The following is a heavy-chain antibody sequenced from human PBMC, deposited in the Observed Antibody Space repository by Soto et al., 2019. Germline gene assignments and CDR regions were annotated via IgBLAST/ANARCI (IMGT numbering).Heavy chain of an antibody. Sequence: QVQLVQSGAEVKKPGASVKVSCKASGYTFTGYYMHWVRQAPGQGLEWMGWINPNSGGTNYAQKFQGWVTMTRDTSISTAYMELGRLRSDDTAVYYCARDGKDIVVVVAAPDYGMDVWGQGTTVTVSS. J-gene: IGHJ6*02. CDR2: INPNSGGT. V-gene: IGHV1-2*04. D-gene: IGHD2-15*01. CDR1: GYTFTGYY. CDR3: ARDGKDIVVVVAAPDYGMDV.